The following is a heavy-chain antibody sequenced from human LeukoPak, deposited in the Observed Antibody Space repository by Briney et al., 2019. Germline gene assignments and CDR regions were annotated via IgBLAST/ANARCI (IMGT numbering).Heavy chain of an antibody. Sequence: GGSLRLSCAASGFTFSSYGMHWVRQAPGKGLEYVSAISSNGGSTYYANSVKGRFNISRDNSKNTLYLQMGSLRAEDMAVYYCARADRPFYDSSGYWFDYWGQGTLVTVSS. J-gene: IGHJ4*02. CDR2: ISSNGGST. CDR3: ARADRPFYDSSGYWFDY. CDR1: GFTFSSYG. D-gene: IGHD3-22*01. V-gene: IGHV3-64*01.